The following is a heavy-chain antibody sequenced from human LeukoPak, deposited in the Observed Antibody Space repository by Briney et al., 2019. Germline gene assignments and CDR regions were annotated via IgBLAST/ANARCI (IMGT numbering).Heavy chain of an antibody. V-gene: IGHV3-49*03. D-gene: IGHD3-16*02. Sequence: PGGSLRLSCTASGFTFGNYAMSWFRQAPGKGLEWIGSIRSKGGGGTTEYAASVKGRFIISRDDSRSIAYLQMDSLGTEDTAVYYCARGGYQFEHWGQGTLVTVSS. J-gene: IGHJ1*01. CDR3: ARGGYQFEH. CDR2: IRSKGGGGTT. CDR1: GFTFGNYA.